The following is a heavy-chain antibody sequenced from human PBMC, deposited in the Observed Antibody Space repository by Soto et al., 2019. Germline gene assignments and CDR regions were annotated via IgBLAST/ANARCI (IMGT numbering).Heavy chain of an antibody. CDR2: IYYSGST. J-gene: IGHJ5*02. D-gene: IGHD6-13*01. Sequence: SLTCTVSGDSISSSSYYWGWIRQPPGKGLEWIGSIYYSGSTYYNPSLKSRVTISVDTSKNQFSLKLSSVTAADTAVYYCARGTKQQLVAWWFDPWGQGTRVTVSS. CDR1: GDSISSSSYY. CDR3: ARGTKQQLVAWWFDP. V-gene: IGHV4-39*01.